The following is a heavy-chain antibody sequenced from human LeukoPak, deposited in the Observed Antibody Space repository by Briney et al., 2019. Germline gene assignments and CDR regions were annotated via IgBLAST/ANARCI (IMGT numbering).Heavy chain of an antibody. CDR1: GCTFSSYE. Sequence: GGSLRLSCAASGCTFSSYEMNWVRQAPGKGLEWVSYISSSGSTIYYADSVKGRFTISRDNAKNSLYLQMNSLRAEDTAVYYCAELGIPMIGGVWGKGTTVTISS. V-gene: IGHV3-48*03. CDR2: ISSSGSTI. CDR3: AELGIPMIGGV. D-gene: IGHD3-10*02. J-gene: IGHJ6*04.